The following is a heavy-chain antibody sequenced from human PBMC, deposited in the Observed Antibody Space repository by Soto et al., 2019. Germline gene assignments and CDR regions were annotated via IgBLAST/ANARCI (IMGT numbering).Heavy chain of an antibody. CDR1: GYTFTSYG. CDR2: ISADNGNT. J-gene: IGHJ5*02. Sequence: QVQLVQSGAEVKKPGASVKVSCKASGYTFTSYGISWVRQAPGQGLEWMGWISADNGNTNYAQKLQGRVTMTTDTATSRAYMELRSMRSDDTAVYYCARDMSSGIAAAGTWFDPWGQGTLVTVSS. CDR3: ARDMSSGIAAAGTWFDP. V-gene: IGHV1-18*01. D-gene: IGHD6-13*01.